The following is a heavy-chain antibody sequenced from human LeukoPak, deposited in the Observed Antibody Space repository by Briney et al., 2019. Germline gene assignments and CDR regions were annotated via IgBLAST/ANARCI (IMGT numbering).Heavy chain of an antibody. J-gene: IGHJ6*02. CDR2: FIPILGVT. CDR1: GGTFSSYA. CDR3: SSVPAATYGMDV. V-gene: IGHV1-69*04. D-gene: IGHD2-2*01. Sequence: ASVKVSCKASGGTFSSYAISWVRQAPGQGLEWMGRFIPILGVTNYAQKFQFQGRVTITADKSTSTVYMELSSLRSEDTAVYFCSSVPAATYGMDVWGQGTTVTVSS.